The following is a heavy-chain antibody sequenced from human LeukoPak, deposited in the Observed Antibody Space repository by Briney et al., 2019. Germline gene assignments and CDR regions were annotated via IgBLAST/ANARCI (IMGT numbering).Heavy chain of an antibody. J-gene: IGHJ5*02. V-gene: IGHV4-34*01. CDR2: INHRGYT. D-gene: IGHD1-20*01. Sequence: SETLSLTCAVYGGSFSGHYWTWIRQPPGKGLEWIGEINHRGYTNYNPSLKGRVTISVGTSKNQFSLQLTSVTAADTAVYYCARGQGYNWNERWFDLWGQGALVTVSS. CDR1: GGSFSGHY. CDR3: ARGQGYNWNERWFDL.